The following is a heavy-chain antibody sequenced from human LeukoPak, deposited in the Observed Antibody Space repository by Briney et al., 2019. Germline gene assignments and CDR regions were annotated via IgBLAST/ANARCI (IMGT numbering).Heavy chain of an antibody. J-gene: IGHJ4*02. D-gene: IGHD5-24*01. CDR2: IYYSGST. Sequence: SETLSLTCTVSGGSISSSSHYWGWIRQPPGKGLEWIGSIYYSGSTYYNPSLKSRLALSLDTSKNQFSLKLSSVTASDTAVYYCARSEGMATITYFDYWGQGTLVTVSS. CDR1: GGSISSSSHY. CDR3: ARSEGMATITYFDY. V-gene: IGHV4-39*07.